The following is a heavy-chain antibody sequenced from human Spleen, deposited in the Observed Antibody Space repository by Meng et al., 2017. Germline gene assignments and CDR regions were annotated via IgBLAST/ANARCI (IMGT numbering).Heavy chain of an antibody. CDR1: GFIFSSYA. V-gene: IGHV3-23*01. Sequence: EVHLLESGGDLVQPGGSPRLSCEASGFIFSSYAMSWVRQAPGKGLDWVSSISSSGGSTYYADSVKGRFTISRDNSKKTLYLQMNRLRVEDTAVYYCAKEKGYFDYWGQGILVTVSS. CDR2: ISSSGGST. J-gene: IGHJ4*02. CDR3: AKEKGYFDY.